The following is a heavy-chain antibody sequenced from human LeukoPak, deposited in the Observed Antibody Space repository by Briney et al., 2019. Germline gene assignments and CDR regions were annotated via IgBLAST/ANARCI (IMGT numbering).Heavy chain of an antibody. Sequence: GGSLRLSCAASGFTFSSHWMNWVRQAPGKGLEWVASIKEGGSEKNYVDSMKGRFTISRDNAKNSLYLQMNSLRAEDTAVYYCTRGDGGFDWLIDYWGQGTLVTVSS. CDR2: IKEGGSEK. CDR1: GFTFSSHW. J-gene: IGHJ4*02. V-gene: IGHV3-7*01. CDR3: TRGDGGFDWLIDY. D-gene: IGHD3-9*01.